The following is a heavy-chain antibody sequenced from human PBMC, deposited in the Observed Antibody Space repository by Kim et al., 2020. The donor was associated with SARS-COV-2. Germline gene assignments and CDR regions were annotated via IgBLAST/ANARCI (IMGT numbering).Heavy chain of an antibody. V-gene: IGHV3-23*01. Sequence: GGSLRLSCVASGFTFSTFDMSWVRQAPGKGLERVSVIFGDDGRTSYADSVKGRFTISRDNSQHTLYLQMSNLKVEDTARYYCVKGAYLDYWGQGSLVTVSS. CDR1: GFTFSTFD. CDR2: IFGDDGRT. J-gene: IGHJ4*02. CDR3: VKGAYLDY.